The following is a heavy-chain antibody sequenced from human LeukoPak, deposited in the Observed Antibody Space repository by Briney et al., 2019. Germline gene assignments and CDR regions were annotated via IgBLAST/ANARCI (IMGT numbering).Heavy chain of an antibody. Sequence: PGGSLRLSCVASGFTFSSCGMHWVRQAPGKGLEWVAYTRYDGSDKYYIDSVKGRFTIARDNSKKTLYLQMTSLRPDDTAVYFCAKDEAVGASYFDYWGQGTLVGVSS. J-gene: IGHJ4*02. CDR1: GFTFSSCG. D-gene: IGHD1-26*01. V-gene: IGHV3-30*02. CDR3: AKDEAVGASYFDY. CDR2: TRYDGSDK.